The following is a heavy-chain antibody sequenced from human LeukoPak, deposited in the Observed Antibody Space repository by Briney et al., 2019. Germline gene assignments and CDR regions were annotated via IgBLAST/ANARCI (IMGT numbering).Heavy chain of an antibody. CDR2: ISSSGSTI. D-gene: IGHD1-26*01. V-gene: IGHV3-11*01. CDR3: ASPRTLVGATDDAFDI. J-gene: IGHJ3*02. Sequence: PGGSLRLSCAASGFTFSDYYMSWIRQAPGKGLEWVSYISSSGSTIYYADSVKGRFTISRDNAKNSLYLQMNSLRAEDTAVYYCASPRTLVGATDDAFDIWGQGTMVTVSS. CDR1: GFTFSDYY.